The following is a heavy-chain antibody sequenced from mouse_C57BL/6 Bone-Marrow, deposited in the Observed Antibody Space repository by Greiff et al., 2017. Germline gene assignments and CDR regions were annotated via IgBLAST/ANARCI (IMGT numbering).Heavy chain of an antibody. CDR3: ARGDYGNYGRDYYAMDY. Sequence: PGQGLEWIGMIHPNSGSTNYNEKFKSKATLTVDKSSSTAYMQLSSLTSEDSAVYYCARGDYGNYGRDYYAMDYWGQGTSVTVSS. D-gene: IGHD2-1*01. V-gene: IGHV1-64*01. CDR2: IHPNSGST. J-gene: IGHJ4*01.